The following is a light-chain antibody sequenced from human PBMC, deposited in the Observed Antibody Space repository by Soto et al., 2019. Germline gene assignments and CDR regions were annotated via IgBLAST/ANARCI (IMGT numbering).Light chain of an antibody. J-gene: IGLJ2*01. CDR2: EVS. CDR3: SSYTGSSINTVV. CDR1: SSDVGKYNY. V-gene: IGLV2-14*01. Sequence: QAVVTQPASVSGSPGQSITIPCTGTSSDVGKYNYVSWYQQHPAKAPKLMIFEVSNRPSGVSNRFSGSKSGNTASLTISGLQAEDEAEYYCSSYTGSSINTVVFGGGTKLTVL.